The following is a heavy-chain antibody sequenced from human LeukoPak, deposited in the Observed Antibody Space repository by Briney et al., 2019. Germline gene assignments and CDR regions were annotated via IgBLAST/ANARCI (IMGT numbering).Heavy chain of an antibody. CDR2: IYHSGTT. CDR3: ARVRQQRWFDP. J-gene: IGHJ5*02. Sequence: SETLSLTCTVSGYSISSGYYWGWIRQPPGKGLEWIGSIYHSGTTYYNPSLKSRVTISVDTSKNQFSLKLSSVTAADTAVYYCARVRQQRWFDPWGQGTLVTVSS. D-gene: IGHD6-13*01. CDR1: GYSISSGYY. V-gene: IGHV4-38-2*02.